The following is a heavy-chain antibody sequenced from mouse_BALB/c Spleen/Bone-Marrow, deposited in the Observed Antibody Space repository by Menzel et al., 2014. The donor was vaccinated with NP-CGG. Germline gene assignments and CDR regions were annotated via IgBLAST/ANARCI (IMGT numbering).Heavy chain of an antibody. J-gene: IGHJ4*01. Sequence: QVQLKQSGDELVKPGASVKLSCMASGFTFTSYWIHWVKRRPGQGPEWIGEINPSNGRTNYNKKFKSKATLTEDKSSSTAYMQLSSLTSEDSAVYYCARDGNYRYAMDYWGQGTSVTVSS. CDR3: ARDGNYRYAMDY. CDR1: GFTFTSYW. D-gene: IGHD2-1*01. V-gene: IGHV1S81*02. CDR2: INPSNGRT.